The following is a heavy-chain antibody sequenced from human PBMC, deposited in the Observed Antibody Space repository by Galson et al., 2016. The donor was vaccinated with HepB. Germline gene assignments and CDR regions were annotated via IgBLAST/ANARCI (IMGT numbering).Heavy chain of an antibody. CDR1: GFSLTTTGMC. CDR2: IDWDDDR. D-gene: IGHD4-17*01. Sequence: PALVKPTQTLTLTCTFSGFSLTTTGMCVSWIRQPPGKPLEWLARIDWDDDRYYSTSLMTRLNISKDTSKNQVVLTVTNMDPVDTATYYCARGEFYGDYHFDYWGQGTLITVSS. J-gene: IGHJ4*02. CDR3: ARGEFYGDYHFDY. V-gene: IGHV2-70*11.